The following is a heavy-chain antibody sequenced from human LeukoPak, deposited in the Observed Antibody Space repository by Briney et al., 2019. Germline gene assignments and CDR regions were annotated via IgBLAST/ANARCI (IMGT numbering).Heavy chain of an antibody. Sequence: GASVKVSCKASGGTFSSYAISWVRQAPGQGLEWMGGIIPIFGTANYAQKFQGRVTITTDESTSTAYMELSSLRSEDTAVYYCARGGDLVAAALRYWGQGTLVTVSS. CDR3: ARGGDLVAAALRY. CDR1: GGTFSSYA. V-gene: IGHV1-69*05. D-gene: IGHD6-13*01. J-gene: IGHJ4*02. CDR2: IIPIFGTA.